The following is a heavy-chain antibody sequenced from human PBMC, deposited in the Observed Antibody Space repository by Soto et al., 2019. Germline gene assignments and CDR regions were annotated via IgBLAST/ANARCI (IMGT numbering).Heavy chain of an antibody. CDR2: IYYSGST. Sequence: PSETLSLTCTVSGGSISSSSYYWGWIRQPPGKGLEWIGSIYYSGSTYYNPSLKSRVTISVDTSKNQFSLKLSSVTAADTAVYYCARHPAMGYYYYYGMDVWGQGTTVTVSS. D-gene: IGHD5-18*01. J-gene: IGHJ6*02. V-gene: IGHV4-39*01. CDR3: ARHPAMGYYYYYGMDV. CDR1: GGSISSSSYY.